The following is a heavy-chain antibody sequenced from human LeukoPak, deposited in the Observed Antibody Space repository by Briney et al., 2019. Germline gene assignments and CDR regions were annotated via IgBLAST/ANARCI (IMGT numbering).Heavy chain of an antibody. CDR2: IWYDGSNK. J-gene: IGHJ3*02. Sequence: GGSLRLSCAASGFTFSSYGMHWVRQAPGKGLEWVAVIWYDGSNKYYADSVKGRFTISRDNSKNTLYLQMNSLRAEDTAVYYCAKGLGHYDSGGSPWYDAFDIWGQGTMVTVSS. CDR3: AKGLGHYDSGGSPWYDAFDI. V-gene: IGHV3-33*06. CDR1: GFTFSSYG. D-gene: IGHD3-22*01.